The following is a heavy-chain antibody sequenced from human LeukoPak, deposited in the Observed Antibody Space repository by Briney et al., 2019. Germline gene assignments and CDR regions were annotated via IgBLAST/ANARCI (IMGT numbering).Heavy chain of an antibody. CDR2: IWYDGSNK. Sequence: GRSLRLSCAASGFTFSSFGMHWVRQAPGKGLEWVAIIWYDGSNKYYADSVKGRFTISRDNSKNTLYLQMNSLRAEDTALYYCARDDSSSWYYFDYWGQGTLVTVSS. J-gene: IGHJ4*02. CDR1: GFTFSSFG. V-gene: IGHV3-33*01. D-gene: IGHD6-13*01. CDR3: ARDDSSSWYYFDY.